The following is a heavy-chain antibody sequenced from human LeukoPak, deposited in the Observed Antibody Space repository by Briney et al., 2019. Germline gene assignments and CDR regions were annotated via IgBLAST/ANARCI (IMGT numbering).Heavy chain of an antibody. CDR3: ASGGYDSSGYYPPGDY. D-gene: IGHD3-22*01. CDR1: GGTFSSYA. J-gene: IGHJ4*02. V-gene: IGHV1-69*10. Sequence: SVKVSCKASGGTFSSYAISWVRQAPGQGLEWMGGIIPIFGIANYAQKFQGRATITADKSTSTAYMELSSLRSEDTAVYYCASGGYDSSGYYPPGDYWGQGTLVTVSS. CDR2: IIPIFGIA.